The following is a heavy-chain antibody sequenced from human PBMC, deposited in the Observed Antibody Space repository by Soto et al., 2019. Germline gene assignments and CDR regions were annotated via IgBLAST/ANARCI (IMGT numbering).Heavy chain of an antibody. V-gene: IGHV3-49*04. CDR1: GFTFGDYA. J-gene: IGHJ4*02. D-gene: IGHD5-12*01. CDR2: IRSKAYGGTT. CDR3: KALSRRWLQFH. Sequence: PGGSLRLSCTASGFTFGDYAMSWVRQAPGKGLEWVGFIRSKAYGGTTEYAASVKGRFTISRDDSKSIAYLQMNSLKTEDTAVYYCKALSRRWLQFHWGQGTLVTVSS.